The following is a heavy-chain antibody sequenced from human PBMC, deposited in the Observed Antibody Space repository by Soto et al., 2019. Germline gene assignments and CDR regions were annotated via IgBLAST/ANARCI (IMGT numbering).Heavy chain of an antibody. J-gene: IGHJ4*02. CDR3: ERGTTVETGSY. V-gene: IGHV1-18*01. CDR1: GYTFTSYG. D-gene: IGHD4-4*01. CDR2: ISVYNGNT. Sequence: QVQLVQSGAEVKKPGASVKVSCKASGYTFTSYGISWVRQAPGQGLEWMGWISVYNGNTNYAQRLRGRVPMNIETSPSTAYMELRSMRYDDTAVYYWERGTTVETGSYWGQGTLVTVSS.